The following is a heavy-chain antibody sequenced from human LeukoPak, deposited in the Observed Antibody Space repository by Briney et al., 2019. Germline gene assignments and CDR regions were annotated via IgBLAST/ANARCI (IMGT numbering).Heavy chain of an antibody. CDR2: INPNGGIT. CDR1: GYTFTSYY. CDR3: ARDRRSSGCYTYDKYYHMDV. D-gene: IGHD6-19*01. J-gene: IGHJ6*03. V-gene: IGHV1-46*01. Sequence: GASVKVSCKASGYTFTSYYMHWVRQAPGQGLEWMGIINPNGGITSYAQKFQGRVTMTRDMYTSTVYTELSSLRYEDTAVYYCARDRRSSGCYTYDKYYHMDVWGKGTTVTVSS.